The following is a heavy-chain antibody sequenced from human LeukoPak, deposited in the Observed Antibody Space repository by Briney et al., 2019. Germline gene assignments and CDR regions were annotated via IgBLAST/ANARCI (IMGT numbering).Heavy chain of an antibody. V-gene: IGHV3-23*01. CDR3: ARGRGGRWYLDY. D-gene: IGHD3-16*02. CDR2: ISGSGGST. CDR1: GFTFSSYA. J-gene: IGHJ4*02. Sequence: PGGSLRLSCAASGFTFSSYAMSWVRQAPGKGLEWVSAISGSGGSTYYADSVKGRFTISRDNSKNTLYLQMNSLRAEDTAVYYCARGRGGRWYLDYWGQGTLVTVSS.